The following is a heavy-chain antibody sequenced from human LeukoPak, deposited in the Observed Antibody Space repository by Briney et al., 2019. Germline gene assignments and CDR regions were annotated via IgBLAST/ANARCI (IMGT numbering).Heavy chain of an antibody. CDR1: GGSISSYY. V-gene: IGHV4-4*07. D-gene: IGHD3-22*01. Sequence: PSETPSLTCTVSGGSISSYYWSWIRQPAGKGLEWIGRIYTSGSTNYNPSLKSRVTMSVDTSKNQFSLKLSSVTAADTAVYYCARDTYYYDSSGYYLFDYWGQGTLVTVSS. CDR3: ARDTYYYDSSGYYLFDY. CDR2: IYTSGST. J-gene: IGHJ4*02.